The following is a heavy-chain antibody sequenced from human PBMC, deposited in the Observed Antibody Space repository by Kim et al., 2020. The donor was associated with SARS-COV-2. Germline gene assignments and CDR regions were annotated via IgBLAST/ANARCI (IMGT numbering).Heavy chain of an antibody. D-gene: IGHD2-2*02. CDR2: INPSGGST. Sequence: ASVKVSCKASGYTFTSYYMHWVRQAPGQGLEWMGIINPSGGSTSYAQKFQGRVTMTRDTSTSTVYMELSSLRSEDTAVYYCASGCSSTSCYNNWFDPWGQGTLVTVSS. V-gene: IGHV1-46*01. J-gene: IGHJ5*02. CDR3: ASGCSSTSCYNNWFDP. CDR1: GYTFTSYY.